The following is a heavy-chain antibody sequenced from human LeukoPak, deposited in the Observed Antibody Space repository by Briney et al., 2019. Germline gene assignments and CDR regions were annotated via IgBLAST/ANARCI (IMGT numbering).Heavy chain of an antibody. CDR3: ARDAPHHQITFGGVIVPYFDY. CDR1: EFSVGSNY. J-gene: IGHJ4*02. V-gene: IGHV3-11*01. Sequence: PGGSVRLSCAASEFSVGSNYMTWVRQAPGKGLEWVSYISSSGSTIYYADSVKGRFTISRDNAKNSLYLQMNSLRAEDTAVYYCARDAPHHQITFGGVIVPYFDYWGQGTLVTVSS. D-gene: IGHD3-16*02. CDR2: ISSSGSTI.